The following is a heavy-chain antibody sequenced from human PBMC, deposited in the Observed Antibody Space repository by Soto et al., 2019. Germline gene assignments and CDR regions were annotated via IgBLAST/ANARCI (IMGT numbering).Heavy chain of an antibody. V-gene: IGHV3-33*01. J-gene: IGHJ6*02. CDR3: ARGRDPYYYGMDV. Sequence: QVQLVESGGGVVQPGRSLRLSCAASGFTFSSYGMHWVRQAPGKGLEWVAVIWYDGSNKYYADSVKGRFTISRDNSKNMLYLQMNSLRAEDTAVYYCARGRDPYYYGMDVWGQGTTVTVSS. CDR1: GFTFSSYG. CDR2: IWYDGSNK.